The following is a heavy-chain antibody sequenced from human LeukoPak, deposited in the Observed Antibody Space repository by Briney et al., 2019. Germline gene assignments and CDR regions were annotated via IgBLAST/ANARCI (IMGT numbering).Heavy chain of an antibody. Sequence: SVKVSCKASGGTFSSYAISWVRQAPGQGLEWMGGIIPIFRTANYAQKFQGRVTITADESTSTAYMELSSLRSEDTAVYYCAQGGYQLLYKDYYYYYYMDVWGKGTTVTVSS. D-gene: IGHD2-2*01. CDR1: GGTFSSYA. J-gene: IGHJ6*03. CDR3: AQGGYQLLYKDYYYYYYMDV. CDR2: IIPIFRTA. V-gene: IGHV1-69*13.